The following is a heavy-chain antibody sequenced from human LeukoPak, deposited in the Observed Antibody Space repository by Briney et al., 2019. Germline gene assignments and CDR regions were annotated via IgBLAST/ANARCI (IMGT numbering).Heavy chain of an antibody. Sequence: SETLPLTCTVSGGSISSYYWSWIRQPPGKGLEWIGYIYYSGSTNYNPSLKSRVTISVDTSKNQFSLKLSSVTAADTAVYYCAKAGGVVRDAFDIWGQGTMVTVSS. D-gene: IGHD3-16*01. V-gene: IGHV4-59*12. CDR2: IYYSGST. CDR1: GGSISSYY. J-gene: IGHJ3*02. CDR3: AKAGGVVRDAFDI.